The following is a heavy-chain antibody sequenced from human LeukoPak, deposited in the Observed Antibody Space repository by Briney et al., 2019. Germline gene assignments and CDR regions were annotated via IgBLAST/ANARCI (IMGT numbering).Heavy chain of an antibody. J-gene: IGHJ4*02. CDR3: ARVVDSSGYYYDY. CDR1: GVSISSGGYS. V-gene: IGHV4-30-2*01. CDR2: IYHSGST. Sequence: PSETLSLTCAVSGVSISSGGYSWSWIRQPPGKGLEWIGYIYHSGSTYYNPSLKSRVTISVDRSKNQFSLKLSSVTAADTAVYYCARVVDSSGYYYDYWGQGTLVTVSS. D-gene: IGHD3-22*01.